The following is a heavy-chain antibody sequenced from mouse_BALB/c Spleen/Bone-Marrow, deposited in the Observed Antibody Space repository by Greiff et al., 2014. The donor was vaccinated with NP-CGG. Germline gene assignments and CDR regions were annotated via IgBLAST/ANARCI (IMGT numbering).Heavy chain of an antibody. CDR2: INPSSGYT. CDR3: ARVYGNYDAMDY. Sequence: VQLVESGAELARPGASVKMSCRASGYTFTTYTMHWVKQRPGQGLEWIGYINPSSGYTYYNQKFEDKATLTADKSSSAAYLQLSSLTSEDSAVYYCARVYGNYDAMDYWGQGTSVTVSP. D-gene: IGHD2-1*01. V-gene: IGHV1-4*01. CDR1: GYTFTTYT. J-gene: IGHJ4*01.